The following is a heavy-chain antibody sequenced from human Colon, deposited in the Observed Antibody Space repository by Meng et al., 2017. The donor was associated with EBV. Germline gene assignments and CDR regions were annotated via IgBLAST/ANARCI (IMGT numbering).Heavy chain of an antibody. D-gene: IGHD2-2*01. Sequence: QLVGSGGGSLQPGGSSRISVACSGCTPSSKTMCWVRQAPGKGLEWVSTLSGSSGAAYYAEPVKGRFTISKDNSKNTRYLQMKSLRAEDTAVYYYAKKESSGYQPYDYWGQGTLVTVSS. CDR2: LSGSSGAA. J-gene: IGHJ4*02. V-gene: IGHV3-23*04. CDR3: AKKESSGYQPYDY. CDR1: GCTPSSKT.